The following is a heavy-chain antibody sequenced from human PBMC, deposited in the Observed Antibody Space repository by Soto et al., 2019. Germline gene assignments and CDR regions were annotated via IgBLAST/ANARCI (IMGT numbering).Heavy chain of an antibody. J-gene: IGHJ6*02. Sequence: SGPTLVNPTQTLTLTGTFSGFSLSTSGVGVGWIRQPPGKALEWLALIYWDDDKRYSPSLKTRLTISKDTSKNQMVLTMTNMDPVDTATYYCARTPGGYDILTSYYSYYGMDVSGPGTTVTVSS. V-gene: IGHV2-5*02. CDR1: GFSLSTSGVG. CDR3: ARTPGGYDILTSYYSYYGMDV. D-gene: IGHD3-9*01. CDR2: IYWDDDK.